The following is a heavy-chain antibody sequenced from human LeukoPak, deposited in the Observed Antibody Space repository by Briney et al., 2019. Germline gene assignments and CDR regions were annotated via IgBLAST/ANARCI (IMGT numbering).Heavy chain of an antibody. J-gene: IGHJ4*02. CDR2: INHSGST. Sequence: PSETLSLTCAVYGGSFSGYYWSWIRQPPGKGLEWIGEINHSGSTNYNPSLKSRGTISVDTSKNQFSLKLSSVTAADTAVYYCARVAGYDYVWGSNEHPFDYWGQGTLVTVSS. CDR1: GGSFSGYY. D-gene: IGHD3-16*01. V-gene: IGHV4-34*01. CDR3: ARVAGYDYVWGSNEHPFDY.